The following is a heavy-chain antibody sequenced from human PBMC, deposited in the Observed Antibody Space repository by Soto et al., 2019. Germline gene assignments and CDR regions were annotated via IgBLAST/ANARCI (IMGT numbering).Heavy chain of an antibody. Sequence: QVQLVQSGAEVKKPGASVKVSCKASGYTFTSYDISWVRQAPGQGLEWMGWMSTSNGNTNYAQKLQGRVTMTTDTYTGTAKMELRSLRPDDTAVYFCARDRNWVDPWGQGTLVTVS. CDR3: ARDRNWVDP. CDR1: GYTFTSYD. CDR2: MSTSNGNT. J-gene: IGHJ5*02. V-gene: IGHV1-18*01.